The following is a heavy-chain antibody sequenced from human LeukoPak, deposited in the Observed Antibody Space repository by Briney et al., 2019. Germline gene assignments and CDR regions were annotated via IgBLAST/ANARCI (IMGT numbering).Heavy chain of an antibody. CDR2: TYYRSKCYN. Sequence: SQTLSLICAISGDSVSSNSAAWHWLRQSRSRGVEWLGRTYYRSKCYNDYAVSVKSRIPINPDTSNNQFSLQLNSVTPEDTAVYYCARAWELRQLEKWGQGTLVTVSS. CDR3: ARAWELRQLEK. D-gene: IGHD1-26*01. CDR1: GDSVSSNSAA. J-gene: IGHJ4*02. V-gene: IGHV6-1*01.